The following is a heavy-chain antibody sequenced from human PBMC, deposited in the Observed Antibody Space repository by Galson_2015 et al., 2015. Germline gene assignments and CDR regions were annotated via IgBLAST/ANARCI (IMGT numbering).Heavy chain of an antibody. D-gene: IGHD5-12*01. CDR1: GDSVSSNSAA. Sequence: CAISGDSVSSNSAAWSWIRQPPSRGLEWLGKTYYRSKWFSDYAVSVRSRITIHPDTSKNQFSLQVNSVTPEDTAVYYCARGRDSGYDFDFWGQGTLVTVSS. J-gene: IGHJ5*01. CDR3: ARGRDSGYDFDF. CDR2: TYYRSKWFS. V-gene: IGHV6-1*01.